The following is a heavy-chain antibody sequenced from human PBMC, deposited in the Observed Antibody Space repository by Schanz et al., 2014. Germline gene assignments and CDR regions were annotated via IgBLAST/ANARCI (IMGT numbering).Heavy chain of an antibody. D-gene: IGHD3-10*01. J-gene: IGHJ3*02. CDR2: IKSDGSST. CDR3: AKGRFGELSAFDI. Sequence: EVQLVESGGGLVQPGGSLRLSCAASGFSVGNKYMNWVRQAPGKGLVWVSRIKSDGSSTSYADSVKGRFTISRDNSKNTLYLQMNSLRAEDTAVYYCAKGRFGELSAFDIWGQGTMVTVSS. V-gene: IGHV3-74*02. CDR1: GFSVGNKY.